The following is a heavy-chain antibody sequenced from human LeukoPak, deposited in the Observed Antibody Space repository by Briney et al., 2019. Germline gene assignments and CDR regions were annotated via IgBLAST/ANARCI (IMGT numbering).Heavy chain of an antibody. D-gene: IGHD5-18*01. Sequence: GGSLRLSCAASGFTFSDYYTSWIRQAPGKGLEWVSYISSSGSTIYYADSVKGRFTISRDNAKNSLYLQMNSLRAEDTAVYYCARTLGGYSYGYVGCHFDYWGQGTLVTVSS. J-gene: IGHJ4*02. CDR1: GFTFSDYY. V-gene: IGHV3-11*04. CDR2: ISSSGSTI. CDR3: ARTLGGYSYGYVGCHFDY.